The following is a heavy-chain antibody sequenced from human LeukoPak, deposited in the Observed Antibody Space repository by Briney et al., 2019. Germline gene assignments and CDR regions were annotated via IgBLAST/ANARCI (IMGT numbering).Heavy chain of an antibody. CDR1: GFTFSSYA. CDR2: ISGSDGTT. J-gene: IGHJ6*02. Sequence: PGGSLRLSCAASGFTFSSYATSWVRQAPGKGLEWVSAISGSDGTTYYADSVKGRFTISRDYSKNTLYLQLNSLRAEDTAVYYCARGPCSSTSCNGFYGMDVWGQGTTVTVSS. D-gene: IGHD2-2*01. CDR3: ARGPCSSTSCNGFYGMDV. V-gene: IGHV3-23*01.